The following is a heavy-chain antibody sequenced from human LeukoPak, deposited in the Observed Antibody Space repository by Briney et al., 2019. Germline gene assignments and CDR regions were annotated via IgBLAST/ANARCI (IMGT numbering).Heavy chain of an antibody. CDR2: IYYSGST. D-gene: IGHD6-13*01. CDR1: GGSISSYY. V-gene: IGHV4-59*01. Sequence: PSETLSLTCNVSGGSISSYYWSWIRQPPGKGLEWFGYIYYSGSTNYNPSLKSRVTISVDTSKNQFSLKLSSVTAADTAVYYCARVRAAIYSSSLYYFVYWGQGTLVTVSS. CDR3: ARVRAAIYSSSLYYFVY. J-gene: IGHJ4*02.